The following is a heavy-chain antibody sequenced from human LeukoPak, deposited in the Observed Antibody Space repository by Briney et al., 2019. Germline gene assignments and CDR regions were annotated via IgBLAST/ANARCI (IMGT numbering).Heavy chain of an antibody. CDR2: FSGPADST. J-gene: IGHJ4*02. CDR3: AKGDLLQPYYFDY. D-gene: IGHD1-26*01. Sequence: PGGSLRLSRAASGFTFSDYAMSWVRQAPGKGLEWVSSFSGPADSTYYADSVQGRFTISRDNSKNTLYLQMNNLRAEDTAVYYCAKGDLLQPYYFDYWGQGTLVTVSS. V-gene: IGHV3-23*01. CDR1: GFTFSDYA.